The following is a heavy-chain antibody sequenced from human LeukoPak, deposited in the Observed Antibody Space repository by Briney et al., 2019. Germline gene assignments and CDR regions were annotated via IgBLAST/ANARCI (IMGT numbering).Heavy chain of an antibody. J-gene: IGHJ4*02. Sequence: GGSLRLSCAASGFTFCVYWMSWVRHAPGEGLEWVANIKEAGSETYYVDSVKGRLTISRDNAKNSLYLQMNSLRAEDTAVYSCANSRYYLDYWGQGALVTVSS. CDR3: ANSRYYLDY. CDR2: IKEAGSET. CDR1: GFTFCVYW. V-gene: IGHV3-7*01.